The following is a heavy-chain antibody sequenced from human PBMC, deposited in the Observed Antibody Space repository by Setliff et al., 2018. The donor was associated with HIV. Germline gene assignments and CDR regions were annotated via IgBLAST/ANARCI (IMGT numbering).Heavy chain of an antibody. CDR2: INPNSGGT. CDR1: GYTFTGYY. J-gene: IGHJ5*02. D-gene: IGHD3-22*01. CDR3: ARERITMIVRWFDP. Sequence: ASVKVSCKASGYTFTGYYMHWVRQAPGQGLEWMGWINPNSGGTNYAQKFQGRVTMTRDASISTAYMELSRLRSDDTAVYYCARERITMIVRWFDPWGQGTLDTVPQ. V-gene: IGHV1-2*02.